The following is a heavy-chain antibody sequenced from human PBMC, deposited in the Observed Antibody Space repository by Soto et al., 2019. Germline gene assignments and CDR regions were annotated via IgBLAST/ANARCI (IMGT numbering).Heavy chain of an antibody. CDR2: IYATGTT. CDR3: VRDGTKTLRDWFDP. CDR1: GASISGFY. J-gene: IGHJ5*02. V-gene: IGHV4-4*07. D-gene: IGHD1-1*01. Sequence: SETLSLTCTVSGASISGFYWSWIRKSAGKGLEWIGRIYATGTTDYNPSLKSRVMMSVDTSKKQFSLKLRPVTSADTAVYYCVRDGTKTLRDWFDPWGQGISVTVSS.